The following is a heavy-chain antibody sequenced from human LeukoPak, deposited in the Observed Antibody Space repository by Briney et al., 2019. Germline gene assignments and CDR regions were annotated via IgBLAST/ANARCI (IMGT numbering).Heavy chain of an antibody. CDR3: ARRTGATAGFDY. J-gene: IGHJ4*02. Sequence: ASETLSLTCTVSGGSISTYDWSWIRQPPGKGLEWIGYIYYSGSTNYNPSLKSRVTISVDTSKNQFSLKLSSVTASDTAVYYCARRTGATAGFDYWGQGTLVTVSS. D-gene: IGHD1-26*01. CDR1: GGSISTYD. CDR2: IYYSGST. V-gene: IGHV4-59*08.